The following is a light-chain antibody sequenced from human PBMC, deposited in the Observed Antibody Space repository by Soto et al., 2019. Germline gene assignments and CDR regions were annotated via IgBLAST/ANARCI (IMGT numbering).Light chain of an antibody. CDR2: DAS. CDR3: QQVDSYPRT. V-gene: IGKV1-5*01. CDR1: QSISSW. Sequence: QTTQSPSTLSASVGDSFTLTCRASQSISSWLAWYQQKPGKAPKLLIYDASSLESGVPSRFSGSGSGTEFTLTISSLQPDDFATYYCQQVDSYPRTFGQGTKVDI. J-gene: IGKJ1*01.